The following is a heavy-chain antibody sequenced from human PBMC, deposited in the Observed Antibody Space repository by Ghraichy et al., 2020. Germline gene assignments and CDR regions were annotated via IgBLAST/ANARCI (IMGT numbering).Heavy chain of an antibody. J-gene: IGHJ4*02. V-gene: IGHV4-34*01. D-gene: IGHD3-10*01. CDR3: ARGGELLWFGELAY. CDR1: GGSFSGYY. Sequence: SETLSLTCAVYGGSFSGYYWSWIRQPPGKGLEWIGEINHSGSTNYNPSLKSRVTISVDTSKNQFSLKLSSVTAADTAVYYCARGGELLWFGELAYWGQGTLVTVSS. CDR2: INHSGST.